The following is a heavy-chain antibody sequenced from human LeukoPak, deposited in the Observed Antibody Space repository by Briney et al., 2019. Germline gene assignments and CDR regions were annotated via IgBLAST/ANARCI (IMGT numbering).Heavy chain of an antibody. CDR3: AKDQGIIRYYFDY. CDR1: GFTFSSYA. Sequence: TGGSLRLSCAASGFTFSSYAMSWVRQAPGKGLEWVSAISGSGGSTYYADSVKGRFTISRDNSKNTLYLQMNSLRAEDTAVYYCAKDQGIIRYYFDYWGQGTLVTVSS. J-gene: IGHJ4*02. CDR2: ISGSGGST. D-gene: IGHD3-10*01. V-gene: IGHV3-23*01.